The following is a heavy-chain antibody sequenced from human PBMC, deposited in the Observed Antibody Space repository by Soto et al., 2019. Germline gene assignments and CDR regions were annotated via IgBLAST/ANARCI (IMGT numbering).Heavy chain of an antibody. Sequence: GGSLRLSCAASGFTFSSYAMHWVRQAPGKGLEWVAVISYDGSNKYYADSVKGRFTISRDNSKNTLYLQMKSLGAEDTAVYYCARVNSGTWIQQPLLDYWGQGTLVTVSS. CDR3: ARVNSGTWIQQPLLDY. V-gene: IGHV3-30-3*01. CDR2: ISYDGSNK. J-gene: IGHJ4*02. D-gene: IGHD5-18*01. CDR1: GFTFSSYA.